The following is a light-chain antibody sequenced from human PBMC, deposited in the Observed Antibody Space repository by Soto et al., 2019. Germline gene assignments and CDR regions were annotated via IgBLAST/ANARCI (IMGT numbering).Light chain of an antibody. J-gene: IGLJ1*01. Sequence: SYELTQSTSVSLTPGQTARITCSGDALPTQYVYWYQQKPGQAPRLIIYKDNQRPSEIPERFSASSSGTLATLTISGIRAEDEADFYCQSADTSGTYYVFGTGTKVTVL. CDR2: KDN. V-gene: IGLV3-25*02. CDR3: QSADTSGTYYV. CDR1: ALPTQY.